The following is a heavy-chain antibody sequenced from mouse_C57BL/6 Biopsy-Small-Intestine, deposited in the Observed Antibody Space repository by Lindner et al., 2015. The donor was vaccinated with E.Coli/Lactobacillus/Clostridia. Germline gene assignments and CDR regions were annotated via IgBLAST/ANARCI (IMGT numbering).Heavy chain of an antibody. D-gene: IGHD2-3*01. Sequence: VQLQESGADLVKPGTSVKMSCKASGYTFTNYWINWAKQRPGHGLEWIGDIYPGGGYTNYNEKFKGKATLTADKSSSTAYMQFSSLTSEDSAIYYCARSIYEYFDYWGQGTTLTVSS. V-gene: IGHV1-63*01. CDR2: IYPGGGYT. CDR3: ARSIYEYFDY. CDR1: GYTFTNYW. J-gene: IGHJ2*01.